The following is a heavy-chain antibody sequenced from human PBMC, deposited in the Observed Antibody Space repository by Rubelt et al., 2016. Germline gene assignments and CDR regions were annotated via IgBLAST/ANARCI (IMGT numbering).Heavy chain of an antibody. CDR2: INHSGST. CDR3: ARGYSSGWYSD. J-gene: IGHJ4*02. CDR1: GGSFSGYY. V-gene: IGHV4-34*01. Sequence: QVQLQQWGAGLLKPSETLSLTCAVYGGSFSGYYWSWIRQPPGKGLEWIGEINHSGSTNYNPSLKRRVTISVDTSKNECSLKLISVTAADTAVYYCARGYSSGWYSDWGQGTLVTVSS. D-gene: IGHD6-19*01.